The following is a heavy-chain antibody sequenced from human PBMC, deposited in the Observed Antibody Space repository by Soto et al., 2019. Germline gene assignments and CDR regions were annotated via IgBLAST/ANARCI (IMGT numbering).Heavy chain of an antibody. V-gene: IGHV1-18*01. J-gene: IGHJ5*02. D-gene: IGHD3-22*01. CDR2: ISAYNGNT. CDR3: ARERPTMIVVVPTRWFDP. Sequence: VKVSCKASGYTFTSYGISWVRQAPGQGLEWMGWISAYNGNTNYAQKLQGRVTMTTDTSTSTAYMELRSLRSDDTAVYYCARERPTMIVVVPTRWFDPWGQGTLVTVSS. CDR1: GYTFTSYG.